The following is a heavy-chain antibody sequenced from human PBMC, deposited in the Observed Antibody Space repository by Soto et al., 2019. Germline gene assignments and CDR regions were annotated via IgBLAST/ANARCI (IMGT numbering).Heavy chain of an antibody. CDR1: GGSISSYY. CDR2: IYYSGST. D-gene: IGHD2-2*01. J-gene: IGHJ2*01. V-gene: IGHV4-59*01. Sequence: QVQLQESGPGLVKPSETLSLTCTVSGGSISSYYWSWIRQPPGKGLEWIGYIYYSGSTNYNPSLKSRVTISVVTSKNQFSLKLSSVTAADTAVYYCARAIPAAILYFDLWGRGTLVTVSS. CDR3: ARAIPAAILYFDL.